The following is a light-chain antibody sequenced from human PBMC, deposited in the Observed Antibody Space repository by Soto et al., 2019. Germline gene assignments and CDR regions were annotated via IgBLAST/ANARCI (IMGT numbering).Light chain of an antibody. J-gene: IGKJ1*01. CDR1: QSVSSSY. CDR3: QQYGSFRT. Sequence: IVLTQSPGTLSLSPGERATLSCRASQSVSSSYLAWYQQKPGQAPRLLIYNASSRATGIPDRFSGSGSGTDFTLTISRLEPEDFAVYYCQQYGSFRTFGLGTRWIS. CDR2: NAS. V-gene: IGKV3-20*01.